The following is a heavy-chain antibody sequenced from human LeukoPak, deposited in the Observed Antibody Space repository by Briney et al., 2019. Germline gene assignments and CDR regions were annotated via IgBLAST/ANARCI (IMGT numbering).Heavy chain of an antibody. Sequence: SETLSLTCTVSGGSISSYYWSWIRQPPGKGLEWIGYIYYSGSTNYNPSLKSRVTISVDTSKNQFSLKLSSVTAADTAVYYCARCPPRGWDRAPSRNWFDPWGQGTLVTVSS. CDR1: GGSISSYY. J-gene: IGHJ5*02. CDR2: IYYSGST. CDR3: ARCPPRGWDRAPSRNWFDP. V-gene: IGHV4-59*12. D-gene: IGHD3-10*01.